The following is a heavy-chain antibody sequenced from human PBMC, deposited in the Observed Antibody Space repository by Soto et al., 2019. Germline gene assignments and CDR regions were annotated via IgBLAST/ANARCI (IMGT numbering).Heavy chain of an antibody. V-gene: IGHV4-30-4*01. Sequence: SETLSLTCTVSGGSISSGDYYWSWIRQPPGKGLEWIGYIYYSGSTYYNPSLKSRVTLSVDTSKNQFSLKLSSVTAADTAVYFCARAPVWFGERYYYYYYGMDVWGQGTTVTVSS. CDR2: IYYSGST. CDR1: GGSISSGDYY. CDR3: ARAPVWFGERYYYYYYGMDV. J-gene: IGHJ6*02. D-gene: IGHD3-10*01.